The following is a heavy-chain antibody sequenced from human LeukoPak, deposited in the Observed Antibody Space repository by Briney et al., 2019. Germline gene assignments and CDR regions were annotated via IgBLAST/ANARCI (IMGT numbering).Heavy chain of an antibody. V-gene: IGHV3-23*01. CDR1: GFTFSSYA. CDR3: ATNPYRVVAAAAKDY. J-gene: IGHJ4*02. CDR2: ISGSGGST. D-gene: IGHD6-25*01. Sequence: GGSLRLSCAASGFTFSSYAMSWVRQAPGKGLEWVSAISGSGGSTYYADSVKGRFTISRDNSKNTLYLQMNSLRAEDTAVYYCATNPYRVVAAAAKDYWGQGTLVTVSS.